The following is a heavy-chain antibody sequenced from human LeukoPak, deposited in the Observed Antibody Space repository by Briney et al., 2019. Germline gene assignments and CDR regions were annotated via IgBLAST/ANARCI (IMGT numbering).Heavy chain of an antibody. CDR2: IRSKANSYAT. J-gene: IGHJ4*02. CDR3: TRLNPDSSGYYSPPFFDY. D-gene: IGHD3-22*01. Sequence: GGSLRLSCAASGFTFSGSAMHWVRQASGKGLEWVGRIRSKANSYATAYAASVKGRFTISRDDPKNTAYLQMNSLKTEDTAVYYCTRLNPDSSGYYSPPFFDYWGQGTLVTVSS. V-gene: IGHV3-73*01. CDR1: GFTFSGSA.